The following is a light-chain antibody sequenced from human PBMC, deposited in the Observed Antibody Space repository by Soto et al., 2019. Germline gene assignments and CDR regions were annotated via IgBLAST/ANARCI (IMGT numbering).Light chain of an antibody. CDR2: DAS. J-gene: IGKJ1*01. Sequence: EIVLTQSPATLSLSPGERATLSCRASQRIGGYLGWYQQKPGQAPRLLIYDASNRATGIPVRFSGSGSGTDYTLTITNLEPEDFAIYYCQQRSNWPWTFGQGNKVDIK. CDR1: QRIGGY. V-gene: IGKV3-11*01. CDR3: QQRSNWPWT.